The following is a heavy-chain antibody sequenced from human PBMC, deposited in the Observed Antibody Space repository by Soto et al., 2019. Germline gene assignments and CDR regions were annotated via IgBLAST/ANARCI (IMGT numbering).Heavy chain of an antibody. V-gene: IGHV3-73*02. CDR1: GFTFSGST. Sequence: EVQLVESGGGLVQPGGSLKLSCAASGFTFSGSTMHWVRQASGKGLEWVGRIRSGANTYATAYAASVNGRFTISRDDSKNTAYLQMNSLKAEDTALYYCTREGAVHDYWGQGTLVTVSS. J-gene: IGHJ4*02. D-gene: IGHD1-26*01. CDR3: TREGAVHDY. CDR2: IRSGANTYAT.